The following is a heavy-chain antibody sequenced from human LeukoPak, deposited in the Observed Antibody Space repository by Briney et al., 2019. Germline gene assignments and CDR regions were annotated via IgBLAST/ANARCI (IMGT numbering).Heavy chain of an antibody. Sequence: SETLSLTCTVSGGSISSYYWSWIRQPPGKGLEWIGYIYYSGSTNYNPSLKSRVTISVDTSKNQFSLKLSSVTAADTAVYYCATWGSHYYYYYGMDVWGQGTTVTVSS. CDR2: IYYSGST. CDR3: ATWGSHYYYYYGMDV. V-gene: IGHV4-59*08. D-gene: IGHD3-10*01. J-gene: IGHJ6*02. CDR1: GGSISSYY.